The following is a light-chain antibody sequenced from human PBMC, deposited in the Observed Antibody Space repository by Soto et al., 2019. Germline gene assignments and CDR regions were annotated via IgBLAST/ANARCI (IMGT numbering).Light chain of an antibody. J-gene: IGLJ2*01. CDR2: GND. CDR1: STNIGACYD. V-gene: IGLV1-40*01. Sequence: QSVLTQPPSVSGAPGQWVTISCTGSSTNIGACYDVHWYQQLPGAAPKLLIFGNDNRPSGVPDRFSGSRSGTSASLTITGLQAEDEADYYCKSYARSRSGSVFGAGTKLTVL. CDR3: KSYARSRSGSV.